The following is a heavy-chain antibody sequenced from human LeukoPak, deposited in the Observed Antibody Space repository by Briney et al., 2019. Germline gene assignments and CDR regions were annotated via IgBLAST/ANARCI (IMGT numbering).Heavy chain of an antibody. CDR3: ARANDFWSGYSVPTSNSNYYYYYMDV. CDR1: GGTFSIYT. J-gene: IGHJ6*03. Sequence: ASVKVSCKASGGTFSIYTISWVRQAPGQGLEWMGGIIPIFGTANYAQKFQGRVTITADESTSTAYMELSSLRSEDTAVYYCARANDFWSGYSVPTSNSNYYYYYMDVWGKGTTVTVSS. V-gene: IGHV1-69*01. D-gene: IGHD3-3*01. CDR2: IIPIFGTA.